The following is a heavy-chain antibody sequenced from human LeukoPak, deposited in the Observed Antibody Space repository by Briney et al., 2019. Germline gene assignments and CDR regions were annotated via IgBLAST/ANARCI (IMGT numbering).Heavy chain of an antibody. CDR1: GYTFTSYA. J-gene: IGHJ4*02. Sequence: ASVKVSCKASGYTFTSYAMNWVRQAPGQGLEWMGWINPNSGGTNYAQKFQGRVTMTRDTSISTAYMELSRLRSDDTAVYYCARVISYYDSSGFDYWGQGTLVTVSS. V-gene: IGHV1-2*02. D-gene: IGHD3-22*01. CDR2: INPNSGGT. CDR3: ARVISYYDSSGFDY.